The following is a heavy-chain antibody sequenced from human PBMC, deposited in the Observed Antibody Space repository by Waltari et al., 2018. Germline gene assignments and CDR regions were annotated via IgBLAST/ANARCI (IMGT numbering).Heavy chain of an antibody. V-gene: IGHV3-53*01. D-gene: IGHD3-10*01. CDR2: IYSGGST. CDR1: GFTVSSNY. CDR3: AREGFRGVILGAFDI. Sequence: EVQLVESGGGLIQPGGSLRLSCAASGFTVSSNYMSWVRQAPGKGLEWVSVIYSGGSTYYADSVKGRFTISRDNSKNTLYLQMNSLRAEDTAVYYCAREGFRGVILGAFDIWGQGTMVTVSP. J-gene: IGHJ3*02.